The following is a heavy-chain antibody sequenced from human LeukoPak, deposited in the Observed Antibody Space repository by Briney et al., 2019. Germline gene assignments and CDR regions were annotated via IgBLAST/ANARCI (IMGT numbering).Heavy chain of an antibody. CDR2: ISGSGGST. CDR3: ALMSSWYYFDY. D-gene: IGHD6-13*01. V-gene: IGHV3-23*01. CDR1: GFTVSSNY. J-gene: IGHJ4*02. Sequence: GGSLRLSCAASGFTVSSNYMSWVRQAPGKGLEWVSAISGSGGSTYYADSVKGRFTISRDNSKNTLYLQMNSLRAEDTAVYYCALMSSWYYFDYWGQGTLVTVSS.